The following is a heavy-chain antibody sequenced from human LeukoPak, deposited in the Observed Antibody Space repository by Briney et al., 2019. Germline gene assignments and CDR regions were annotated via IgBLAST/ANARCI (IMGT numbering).Heavy chain of an antibody. J-gene: IGHJ4*02. CDR1: GFTFSSYA. CDR3: AQIYTYGSSQFDY. Sequence: GGSLRLSCAASGFTFSSYAMSWVRQAPGKGLEWVSYISSSGSTIYYADSVKGRFTISRDNAKNSLYLQMNSLRAEDTAVYYCAQIYTYGSSQFDYWGQGTLVTVSS. CDR2: ISSSGSTI. V-gene: IGHV3-48*03. D-gene: IGHD5-18*01.